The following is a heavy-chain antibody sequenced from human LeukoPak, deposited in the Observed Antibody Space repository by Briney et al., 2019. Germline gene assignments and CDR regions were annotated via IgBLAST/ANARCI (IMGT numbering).Heavy chain of an antibody. CDR3: AKGSVVVARFDY. CDR1: GFTFSDYY. CDR2: ISSSGSTI. D-gene: IGHD2-15*01. J-gene: IGHJ4*02. Sequence: GGSLRLSCAASGFTFSDYYMSWIRQAPGKGLEWVSYISSSGSTIYYADSVKGRFTISRDNSKNTLYLQMNSLRAEDTAVYYCAKGSVVVARFDYWGQGTLVTVSS. V-gene: IGHV3-11*01.